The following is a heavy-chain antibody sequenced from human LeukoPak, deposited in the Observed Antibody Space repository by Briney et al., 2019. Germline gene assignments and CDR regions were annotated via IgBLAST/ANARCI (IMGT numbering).Heavy chain of an antibody. Sequence: GESLKISFKGSGXSFTSYWIGWVRQVPGRVLEWMGIIYPDDSDTRYSPSLQGQVTISADKSISTAYLQWSSLKASDTAIYYCARQGAGDAFDIWGQGTMVTVSS. CDR1: GXSFTSYW. CDR3: ARQGAGDAFDI. CDR2: IYPDDSDT. V-gene: IGHV5-51*01. J-gene: IGHJ3*02. D-gene: IGHD6-19*01.